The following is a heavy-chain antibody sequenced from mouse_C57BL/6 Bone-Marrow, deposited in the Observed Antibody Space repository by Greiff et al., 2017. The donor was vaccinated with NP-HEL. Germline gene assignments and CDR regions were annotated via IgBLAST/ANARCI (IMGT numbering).Heavy chain of an antibody. V-gene: IGHV1-15*01. J-gene: IGHJ3*01. D-gene: IGHD2-3*01. CDR3: TREGKYDGYYSFAY. Sequence: SGAELVRPGASVTLSCKASGYTFTDYEMHWVKQTPVHGLEWIGAIDPETGGTAYNQKFKGKAILTADKSSSTAYMELRSLTSEDSAVYYCTREGKYDGYYSFAYWGQGTLVTVSA. CDR1: GYTFTDYE. CDR2: IDPETGGT.